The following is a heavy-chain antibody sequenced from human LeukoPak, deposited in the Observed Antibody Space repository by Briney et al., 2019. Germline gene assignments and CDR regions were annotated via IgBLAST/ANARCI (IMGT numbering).Heavy chain of an antibody. CDR2: IYYSGGT. CDR1: GGSISSSSNY. J-gene: IGHJ6*02. V-gene: IGHV4-39*01. CDR3: ARNRRVVVVPAAIRYYYYYGMDV. Sequence: SETLSLTCTVSGGSISSSSNYWGWIRQPPGEGLEWIGSIYYSGGTYYNPSLKSRVTISVDTSKNQFSLKLSSVTATDTAVYYCARNRRVVVVPAAIRYYYYYGMDVWGQGTTVTVSS. D-gene: IGHD2-2*01.